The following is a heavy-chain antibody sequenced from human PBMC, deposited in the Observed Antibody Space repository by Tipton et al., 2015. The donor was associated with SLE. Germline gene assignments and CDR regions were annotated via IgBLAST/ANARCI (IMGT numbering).Heavy chain of an antibody. J-gene: IGHJ6*03. Sequence: GSLRLSCAASGFTFSSYGMHWVRQAPGKGLEWVATIKGDGSETFYVGSVKGRFTISRDKSTNALFLQMNSLRGEDTAVYYCAKDSGLQFYYYMDVWGKGTTVTISS. CDR1: GFTFSSYG. D-gene: IGHD4-11*01. CDR3: AKDSGLQFYYYMDV. CDR2: IKGDGSET. V-gene: IGHV3-7*01.